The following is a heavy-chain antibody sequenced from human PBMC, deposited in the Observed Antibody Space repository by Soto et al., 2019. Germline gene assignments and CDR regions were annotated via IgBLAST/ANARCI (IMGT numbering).Heavy chain of an antibody. J-gene: IGHJ5*02. CDR1: GFTFSSYG. CDR3: PREATRARITIFGVVSKKNSFDP. CDR2: IWYDGSNK. V-gene: IGHV3-33*01. Sequence: QVQLVESGGGVVQPGRSLRLSCAASGFTFSSYGMHWVRQAPGKGLEWVAVIWYDGSNKYYADSVKGRFTISRDNSKNTLYLQMNSLRAEDTAVYYCPREATRARITIFGVVSKKNSFDPWGQGTLVTVSS. D-gene: IGHD3-3*01.